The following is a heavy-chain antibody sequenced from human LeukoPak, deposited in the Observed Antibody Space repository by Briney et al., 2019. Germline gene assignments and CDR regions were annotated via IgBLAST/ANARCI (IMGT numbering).Heavy chain of an antibody. CDR2: ISGSGGST. V-gene: IGHV3-23*01. CDR1: GFTFSSYA. D-gene: IGHD3-10*01. CDR3: AKDLTDGSGSYFEGDAFDI. J-gene: IGHJ3*02. Sequence: PGGSLRLSCAASGFTFSSYAMSWVRQAPGKGLEWVSAISGSGGSTYYADSVKGRFTISRDNSKNTLYLQMNSLGAEDTAVYYCAKDLTDGSGSYFEGDAFDIWGQGTMVTVSS.